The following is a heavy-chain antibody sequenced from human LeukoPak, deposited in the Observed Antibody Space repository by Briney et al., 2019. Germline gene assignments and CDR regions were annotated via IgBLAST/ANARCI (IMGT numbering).Heavy chain of an antibody. CDR2: IYVTGT. D-gene: IGHD3-16*02. Sequence: PSETLSLTCTVSGGSIGTYYWSWIRQSPGKGLEWIGYIYVTGTRYNPYLQSRVTISVDRSRNQFILKMSSVTAADTAVYYCARHIGGGIEDMDVWGKGTKVIVSS. CDR3: ARHIGGGIEDMDV. CDR1: GGSIGTYY. V-gene: IGHV4-59*08. J-gene: IGHJ6*03.